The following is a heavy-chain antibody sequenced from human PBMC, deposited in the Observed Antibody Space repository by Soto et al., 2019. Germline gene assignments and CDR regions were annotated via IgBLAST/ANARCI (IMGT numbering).Heavy chain of an antibody. CDR2: IYYSGST. Sequence: ETLSLTCTVSGGSISSYYWSWIRQPPGKGLEWIGYIYYSGSTNYNPSLKSRVTISVDTSKNQFSLKLSSVTAADTAVYYCARTPIVVVPAAIFWFDPWGQGTLVTVSS. CDR1: GGSISSYY. V-gene: IGHV4-59*01. J-gene: IGHJ5*02. CDR3: ARTPIVVVPAAIFWFDP. D-gene: IGHD2-2*01.